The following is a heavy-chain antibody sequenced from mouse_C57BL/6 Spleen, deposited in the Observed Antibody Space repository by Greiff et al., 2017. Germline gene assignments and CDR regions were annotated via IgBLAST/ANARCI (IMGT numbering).Heavy chain of an antibody. V-gene: IGHV1-69*01. CDR3: ARREDYDSNYAMDY. J-gene: IGHJ4*01. D-gene: IGHD2-4*01. CDR1: GYTFTSYW. Sequence: QVQLHQPGAELVMPGASVKLSCKASGYTFTSYWMHWVKQRPGQGLEWIGEIDPSDSYTNYNQKFKGKSTLTVDKSSSTAYMQLSSLTSEDSAVYYCARREDYDSNYAMDYWGQGTSVTVSS. CDR2: IDPSDSYT.